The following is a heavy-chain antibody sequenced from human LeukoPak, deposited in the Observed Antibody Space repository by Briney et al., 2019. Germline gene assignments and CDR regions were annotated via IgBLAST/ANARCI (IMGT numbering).Heavy chain of an antibody. CDR1: GFTFSSYA. D-gene: IGHD6-13*01. V-gene: IGHV3-66*01. CDR3: ARCGSSWYFDY. CDR2: IYSGGST. J-gene: IGHJ4*02. Sequence: QPGGSLRLSCAASGFTFSSYAMSWVRQAPGKGLEWVSVIYSGGSTYYADSVKGRFTISRDNSKNTLYLQMNSLRAEDTAVYYCARCGSSWYFDYWGQGTLVTVSS.